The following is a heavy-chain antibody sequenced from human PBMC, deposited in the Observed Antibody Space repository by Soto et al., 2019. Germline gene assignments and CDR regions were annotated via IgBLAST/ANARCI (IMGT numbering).Heavy chain of an antibody. D-gene: IGHD3-3*01. CDR3: AHQSYDFWSGYSN. Sequence: QVQLVESGGGVVQPGRSLRLSCAASGFTFSSYGMRWVRQAPGKGLEWVAVISYDGSNKYYADSVKGRFTISRDNSKNTLYLQMNSLRAEDTAVYYCAHQSYDFWSGYSNWGQGTLVTVSS. CDR2: ISYDGSNK. V-gene: IGHV3-30*03. CDR1: GFTFSSYG. J-gene: IGHJ4*02.